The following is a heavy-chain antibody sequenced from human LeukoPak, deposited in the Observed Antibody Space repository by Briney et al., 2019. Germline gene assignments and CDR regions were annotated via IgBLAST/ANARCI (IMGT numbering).Heavy chain of an antibody. CDR1: GFTFSSYA. J-gene: IGHJ4*02. CDR2: ISYDGSNK. V-gene: IGHV3-30-3*01. Sequence: GGSLRLSCAASGFTFSSYAMHWVRQAPGKGLEWVAVISYDGSNKYYADSVKGRFTISRDNSKNTLYLQMNSLKTEDTAVYYCTTAPYIWGSYRLNYWGQGTLVTVSS. CDR3: TTAPYIWGSYRLNY. D-gene: IGHD3-16*02.